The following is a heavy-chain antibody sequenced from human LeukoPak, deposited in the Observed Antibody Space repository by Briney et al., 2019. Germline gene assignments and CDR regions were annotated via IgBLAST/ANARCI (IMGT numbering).Heavy chain of an antibody. CDR3: ARGGGRDGYNFGEYYFDY. Sequence: ASVKVSCKASGGTFSSYAISWVRQAPGQGLEWMGGIIPIFGTANYAQKFQGRVTITTDESTSTAYMELSSLRSEDTAVYYCARGGGRDGYNFGEYYFDYWGQGTLVTVSS. J-gene: IGHJ4*02. V-gene: IGHV1-69*05. CDR2: IIPIFGTA. CDR1: GGTFSSYA. D-gene: IGHD5-24*01.